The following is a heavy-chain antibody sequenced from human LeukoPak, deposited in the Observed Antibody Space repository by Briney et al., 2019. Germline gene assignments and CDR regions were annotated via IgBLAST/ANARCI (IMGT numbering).Heavy chain of an antibody. V-gene: IGHV4-38-2*01. CDR3: ARPYNYDFWSGYRY. CDR2: IYHSGST. D-gene: IGHD3-3*01. Sequence: SETLSLTCAVSGYSISSGYYWGWIRQPPGKGLEWIGSIYHSGSTYYNPSLKSRVTISVDTSKNQFSLKLSSVTAADTAVYYSARPYNYDFWSGYRYWGQGTLVTVSS. CDR1: GYSISSGYY. J-gene: IGHJ4*02.